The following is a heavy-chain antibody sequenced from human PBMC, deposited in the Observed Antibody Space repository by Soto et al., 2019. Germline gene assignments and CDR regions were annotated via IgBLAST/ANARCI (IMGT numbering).Heavy chain of an antibody. Sequence: QVVESGGGLIQAGGSTRLSCLASGFTVSRYDMAWVRQAPGKGLEWASIIQRSGETYYSDSAQGRFTISRDNSRSMVFLQMNSLRAEDTAVYYCAKFPFALVDILTDHPAYIEHWGQGTLVTVAS. CDR2: IQRSGET. CDR3: AKFPFALVDILTDHPAYIEH. V-gene: IGHV3-53*01. D-gene: IGHD3-9*01. J-gene: IGHJ4*02. CDR1: GFTVSRYD.